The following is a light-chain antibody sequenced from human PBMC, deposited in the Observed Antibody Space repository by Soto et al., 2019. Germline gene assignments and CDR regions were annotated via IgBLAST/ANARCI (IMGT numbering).Light chain of an antibody. CDR1: QSLSTD. J-gene: IGKJ1*01. Sequence: IVMTQAPATLSGSPGESAALSCRASQSLSTDLAWYQQRPFHSPSLLIYRASTRATAIPARFSGSGSGTEFTLTISSMQSEDFAVYCCQQYSDWPWTFGQGTKVDI. V-gene: IGKV3-15*01. CDR2: RAS. CDR3: QQYSDWPWT.